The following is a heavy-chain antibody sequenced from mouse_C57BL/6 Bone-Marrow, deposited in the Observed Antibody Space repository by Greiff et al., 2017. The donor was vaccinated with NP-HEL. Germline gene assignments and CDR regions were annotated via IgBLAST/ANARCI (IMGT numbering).Heavy chain of an antibody. V-gene: IGHV5-6*01. D-gene: IGHD3-1*01. Sequence: EVKLVESGGDLVKPGGSLKLSCAASGFTFSSYGMSWVRQTPDKRLEWVATISSGGSYTYYPDSVKGRFTISRDNAKNTLYLQMSSLKSEDTAMYYCARGGFYYFDDWGQGTTLTVSS. CDR1: GFTFSSYG. CDR3: ARGGFYYFDD. J-gene: IGHJ2*01. CDR2: ISSGGSYT.